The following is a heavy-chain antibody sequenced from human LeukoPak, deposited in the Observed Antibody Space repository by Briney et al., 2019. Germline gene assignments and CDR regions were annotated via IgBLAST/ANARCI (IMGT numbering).Heavy chain of an antibody. CDR3: ARGTYYDSSAYSGVRLFDY. CDR2: INPNSGRT. D-gene: IGHD3-22*01. CDR1: GYTFTGYY. V-gene: IGHV1-2*02. Sequence: ASVKVSCEASGYTFTGYYMHWVRQAPGQGLEWMGWINPNSGRTNYTQKFQGRVTMTGDTSISTAYMELTRLTSDDTAVYYCARGTYYDSSAYSGVRLFDYWGQGTLVTVSS. J-gene: IGHJ4*02.